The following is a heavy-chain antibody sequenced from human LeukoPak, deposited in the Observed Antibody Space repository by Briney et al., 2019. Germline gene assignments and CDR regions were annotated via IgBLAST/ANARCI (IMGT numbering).Heavy chain of an antibody. CDR1: GGSFSGYY. J-gene: IGHJ4*02. V-gene: IGHV4-34*01. CDR3: ASSRVGSYYYDSSGYADY. D-gene: IGHD3-22*01. CDR2: INHSGST. Sequence: SETLSLTCAVYGGSFSGYYWSWIRQPPGKGLEWIGEINHSGSTNYNPSLKSGVTISVDTSKNQFSLRLSSVTAADTAVYYCASSRVGSYYYDSSGYADYWGQGPLVTASS.